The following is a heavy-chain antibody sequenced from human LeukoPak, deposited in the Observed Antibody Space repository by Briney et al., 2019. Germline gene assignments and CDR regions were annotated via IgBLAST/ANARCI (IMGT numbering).Heavy chain of an antibody. V-gene: IGHV1-46*01. D-gene: IGHD3-10*01. CDR3: AVLLRTLQLLDF. J-gene: IGHJ4*02. Sequence: ASVKVSCKASGYTFTNHYIHWVRQAPGQGLEWMGKINPGGGGTTYAQKVQGRVTMTRDKSTSTVYMELSSLRSEDTAMYYCAVLLRTLQLLDFWGQGTLVTVAS. CDR1: GYTFTNHY. CDR2: INPGGGGT.